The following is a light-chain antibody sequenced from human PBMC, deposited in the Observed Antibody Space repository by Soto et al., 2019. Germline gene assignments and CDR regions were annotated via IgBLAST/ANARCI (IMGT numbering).Light chain of an antibody. J-gene: IGLJ1*01. CDR3: SSYTSSSTYV. V-gene: IGLV2-14*01. CDR1: SSEIGGYNY. Sequence: SALPQPAPLSASPGPSITLSPPGPSSEIGGYNYVSWYQQHPGKAPKLMIYDVSNRPSGVSNRFSGSKSGNTASLTISGLQAEDEADYYCSSYTSSSTYVFGTGTKVTVL. CDR2: DVS.